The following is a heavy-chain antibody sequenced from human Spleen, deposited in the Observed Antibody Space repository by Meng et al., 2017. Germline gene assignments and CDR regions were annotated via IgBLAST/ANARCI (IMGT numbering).Heavy chain of an antibody. D-gene: IGHD3-10*01. Sequence: SETLSLTCGVSGALISDFWWSWIRQPAVKGLEWIRRVYPSGSTSYNPSLNSRVTISLDRSKSPVSLELASLTAADTAVYYCATGGGDFDHWGQGRLVTVSS. CDR2: VYPSGST. V-gene: IGHV4-4*07. CDR1: GALISDFW. J-gene: IGHJ4*02. CDR3: ATGGGDFDH.